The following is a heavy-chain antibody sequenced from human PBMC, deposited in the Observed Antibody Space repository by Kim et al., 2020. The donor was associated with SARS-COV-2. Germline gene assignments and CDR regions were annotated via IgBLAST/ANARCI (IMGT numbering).Heavy chain of an antibody. V-gene: IGHV3-15*01. J-gene: IGHJ6*02. D-gene: IGHD2-15*01. Sequence: APVKGRFTISSDESKNTLYLQMNSLKTEDTAVYYCTTEAATQDYYYGMDVWGQGTTVTVSS. CDR3: TTEAATQDYYYGMDV.